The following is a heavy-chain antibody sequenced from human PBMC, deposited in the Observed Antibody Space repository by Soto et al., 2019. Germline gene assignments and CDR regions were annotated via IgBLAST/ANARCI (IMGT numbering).Heavy chain of an antibody. Sequence: SESLSLTYTVSGGSISSGGYYWSWIRQHPGKGLEWIGYIYYSGSTYYNQSLKRRVTISVDTSKNQFSLKLSSVTAADTAVYYCTIDPGYCSSTSCYEVYGMDVWGQGTRVTVS. V-gene: IGHV4-31*03. CDR3: TIDPGYCSSTSCYEVYGMDV. J-gene: IGHJ6*02. D-gene: IGHD2-2*01. CDR2: IYYSGST. CDR1: GGSISSGGYY.